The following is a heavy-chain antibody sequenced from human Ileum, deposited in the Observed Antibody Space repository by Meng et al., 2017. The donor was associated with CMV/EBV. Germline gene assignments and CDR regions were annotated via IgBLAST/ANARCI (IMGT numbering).Heavy chain of an antibody. D-gene: IGHD3/OR15-3a*01. V-gene: IGHV3-30-3*01. Sequence: GGSLRLSCAASGFTFSNFAMHWVRQAPGKGLEWLAVISHDGNTIFHADSMKGRFNISRDNSKNTVHLQISSLRPEDTAIYYCARGRHCINSYCAFRYGLDVWGQGTTVTVSS. CDR1: GFTFSNFA. J-gene: IGHJ6*02. CDR2: ISHDGNTI. CDR3: ARGRHCINSYCAFRYGLDV.